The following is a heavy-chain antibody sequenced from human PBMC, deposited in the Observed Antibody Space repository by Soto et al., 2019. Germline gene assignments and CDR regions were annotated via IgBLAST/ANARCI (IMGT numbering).Heavy chain of an antibody. CDR1: GYTFTSYG. Sequence: ASVKVSCKASGYTFTSYGISWVRQAPGRGLEWMGWISAYNGNTNYAQKLQGRVTMTTDTSTSTAYMELRSLRSDDTAVYYCARVLLTIAVAGWKNCAFDIWGQGTMVTVSS. CDR2: ISAYNGNT. J-gene: IGHJ3*02. D-gene: IGHD6-19*01. V-gene: IGHV1-18*01. CDR3: ARVLLTIAVAGWKNCAFDI.